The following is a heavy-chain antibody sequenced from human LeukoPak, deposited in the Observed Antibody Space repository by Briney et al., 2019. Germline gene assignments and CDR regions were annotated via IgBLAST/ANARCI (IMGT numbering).Heavy chain of an antibody. CDR1: GGPFSGYY. CDR2: INHSGST. J-gene: IGHJ4*02. V-gene: IGHV4-34*01. D-gene: IGHD3-3*01. Sequence: SETLSLTCAVYGGPFSGYYWSWIRQPPGKGLEWIGEINHSGSTNYNPSLKSRVTISVDTSKNQFSLKLSSVTAADTAVYYCARGRMVYYDFWSGYYHDYWGQGTLVTVSS. CDR3: ARGRMVYYDFWSGYYHDY.